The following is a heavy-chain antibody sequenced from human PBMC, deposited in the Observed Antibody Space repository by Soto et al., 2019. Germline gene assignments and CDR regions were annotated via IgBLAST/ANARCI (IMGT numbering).Heavy chain of an antibody. J-gene: IGHJ4*02. CDR2: IYYRGNA. V-gene: IGHV4-39*01. CDR1: DDSINSDQYY. CDR3: ARLEGLATSSYYFYF. D-gene: IGHD6-6*01. Sequence: QLQLQESGPGLVKPSETLSLTCSVSDDSINSDQYYWGWIRQPPGKGLEWIGSIYYRGNAYYNPSLQTRVTISLAKSSSQFSLKLNSVTAADSSVYFCARLEGLATSSYYFYFWGPGALGTVCS.